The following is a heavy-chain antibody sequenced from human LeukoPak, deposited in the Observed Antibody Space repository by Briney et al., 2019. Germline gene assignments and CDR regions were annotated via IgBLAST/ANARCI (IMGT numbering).Heavy chain of an antibody. Sequence: SETLSLTCTLSDRSISSSSYYWGWIRQPPGKGLEWIGSISYSGTTYYNSSLKSRVTISVDTSKNQFSLKLSSVPAADTAVYYCARHIASIFGVLKPWGQGTLVTVSS. CDR2: ISYSGTT. CDR1: DRSISSSSYY. V-gene: IGHV4-39*01. J-gene: IGHJ5*02. D-gene: IGHD3-3*01. CDR3: ARHIASIFGVLKP.